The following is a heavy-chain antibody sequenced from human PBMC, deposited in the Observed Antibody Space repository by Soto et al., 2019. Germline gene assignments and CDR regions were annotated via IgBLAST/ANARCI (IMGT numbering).Heavy chain of an antibody. CDR1: SWSLRGYY. CDR3: ARGFLGSDWYYYFDS. D-gene: IGHD6-19*01. CDR2: VHYSGNP. Sequence: TPSLTLPLSSWSLRGYYLGWVPPPPGEGLEWIGYVHYSGNPNYSPSFKSRVTMSVDTSKNRFSLKLNSVTAADTAVYYCARGFLGSDWYYYFDSWGPGTLVTVSS. V-gene: IGHV4-59*01. J-gene: IGHJ4*02.